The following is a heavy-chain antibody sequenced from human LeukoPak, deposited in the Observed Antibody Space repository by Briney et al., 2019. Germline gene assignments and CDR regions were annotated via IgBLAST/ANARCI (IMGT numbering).Heavy chain of an antibody. CDR2: INHSGST. Sequence: SETLALTCAVYGGSFSGYYWSWIRQPPGKGLEWIGEINHSGSTNYNPSLKSRVTISVDTSKNQFSLKLSSVTAADTAVYYCARILYGSGTFQHWGQGTLVTVSS. V-gene: IGHV4-34*01. CDR3: ARILYGSGTFQH. J-gene: IGHJ1*01. CDR1: GGSFSGYY. D-gene: IGHD3-10*01.